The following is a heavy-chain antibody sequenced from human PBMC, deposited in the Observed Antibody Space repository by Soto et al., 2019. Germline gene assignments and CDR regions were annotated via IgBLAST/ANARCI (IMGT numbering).Heavy chain of an antibody. J-gene: IGHJ4*02. CDR3: AKSLLEGSSPGRAGDY. V-gene: IGHV3-23*01. CDR1: GFTFSRYA. D-gene: IGHD1-26*01. CDR2: IGAGGAT. Sequence: EVQLLESGGGLGQPGGSLRLSCVASGFTFSRYAMTWVRQAPGKGLEWVSVIGAGGATYYADSVKGRFTISRDNSKNTLYLQMNSLRADDTALYYCAKSLLEGSSPGRAGDYWGQGTLVTVSS.